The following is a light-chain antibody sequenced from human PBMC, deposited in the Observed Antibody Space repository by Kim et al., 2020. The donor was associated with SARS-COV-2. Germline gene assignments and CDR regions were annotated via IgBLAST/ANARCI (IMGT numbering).Light chain of an antibody. CDR3: QQGYTNPIT. Sequence: ASVGDRVTITCRASQNINRYLHWYQHKRGKAPELLIYGASNLQSGVPSRFSGSGSGTDFTLTINGLQPGDFATYYCQQGYTNPITFGQGTRLEIK. CDR2: GAS. V-gene: IGKV1-39*01. J-gene: IGKJ5*01. CDR1: QNINRY.